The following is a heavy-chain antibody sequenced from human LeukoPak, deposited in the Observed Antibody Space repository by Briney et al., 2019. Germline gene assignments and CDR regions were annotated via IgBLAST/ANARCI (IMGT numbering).Heavy chain of an antibody. CDR3: ARGPAASGYYDSRGRYGYFDY. Sequence: PGGSLRLSCAASGFTFSSYEMSWVRQAPGKGLEWVSYISSSGSTIYYADSVKGRFTISRDNAKNSLYLQMNSLRAEDTAVYYCARGPAASGYYDSRGRYGYFDYWGQGTLVTVSS. V-gene: IGHV3-48*03. CDR2: ISSSGSTI. D-gene: IGHD3-22*01. J-gene: IGHJ4*02. CDR1: GFTFSSYE.